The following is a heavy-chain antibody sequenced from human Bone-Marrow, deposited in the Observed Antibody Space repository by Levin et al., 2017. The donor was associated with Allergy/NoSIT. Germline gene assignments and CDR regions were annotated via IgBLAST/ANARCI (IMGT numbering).Heavy chain of an antibody. CDR2: ITGFSTYT. V-gene: IGHV3-21*01. CDR3: ARDMEGMEPDY. CDR1: GFTFSDSS. J-gene: IGHJ4*02. D-gene: IGHD1-1*01. Sequence: PGGSLRLSCAASGFTFSDSSMNWVRQAPGKGLEWVSSITGFSTYTYYADSVKGRFTISRDNAKNSLYLHMNSLRDEDTAVYYCARDMEGMEPDYWGQGTLVTVSS.